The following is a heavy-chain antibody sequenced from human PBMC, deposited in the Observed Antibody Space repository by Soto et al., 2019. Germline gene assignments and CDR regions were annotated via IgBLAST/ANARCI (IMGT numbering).Heavy chain of an antibody. CDR3: ARDLSGSYGMDV. J-gene: IGHJ6*02. Sequence: SETLSLTCAVYGGSFSGYYWSWIRQPPGKGLEWIGEINHSRSTNYNPSLKSRVTISVDTSKNEFSLKLSSVTAADTAVYYCARDLSGSYGMDVWGQGTTVTVSS. CDR2: INHSRST. V-gene: IGHV4-34*01. D-gene: IGHD1-26*01. CDR1: GGSFSGYY.